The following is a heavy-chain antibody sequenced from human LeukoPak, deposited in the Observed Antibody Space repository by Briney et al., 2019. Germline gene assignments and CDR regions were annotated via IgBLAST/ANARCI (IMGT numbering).Heavy chain of an antibody. CDR1: GYTLTELS. Sequence: RRASVKVSCKVSGYTLTELSMHWVRQAPGKGLEWMGGFDPEDGETIYAQKFQGRVTMTEDTSTDTAYMELSSLRSEDTAVYYCAKDQPASIAANYFDYWGQGTLVTVSS. CDR3: AKDQPASIAANYFDY. J-gene: IGHJ4*02. V-gene: IGHV1-24*01. CDR2: FDPEDGET. D-gene: IGHD6-6*01.